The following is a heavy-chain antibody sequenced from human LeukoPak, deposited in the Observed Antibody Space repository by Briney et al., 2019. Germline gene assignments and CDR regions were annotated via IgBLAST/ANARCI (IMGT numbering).Heavy chain of an antibody. CDR3: VKSSGGSYSFDY. D-gene: IGHD1-26*01. V-gene: IGHV3-23*01. Sequence: GGSLRLSCAASGFTFSSYAMSWVRQAPGKGLEWVSAISGSGGSTYYADSVKGRFTISRDNSKNTLYLQMNSLRAEDTAVYYCVKSSGGSYSFDYWGQGTLVTVSS. CDR2: ISGSGGST. J-gene: IGHJ4*02. CDR1: GFTFSSYA.